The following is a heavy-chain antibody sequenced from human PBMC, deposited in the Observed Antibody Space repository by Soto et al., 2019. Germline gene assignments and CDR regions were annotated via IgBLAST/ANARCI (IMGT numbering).Heavy chain of an antibody. V-gene: IGHV3-13*01. CDR1: GFTFSSYD. D-gene: IGHD3-22*01. J-gene: IGHJ6*02. CDR2: IGTAGDT. CDR3: ARGYDSSGYYLEHYGMDV. Sequence: PGGSLRLSCAASGFTFSSYDMHWVRQATGKGLEWVSAIGTAGDTYYPGSVKGRFTISRENVKNSLYLQMNSLRAEDTAVYYCARGYDSSGYYLEHYGMDVWGQGTTVTVSS.